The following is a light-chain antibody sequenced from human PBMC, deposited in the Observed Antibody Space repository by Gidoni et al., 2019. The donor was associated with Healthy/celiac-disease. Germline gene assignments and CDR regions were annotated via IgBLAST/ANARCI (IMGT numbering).Light chain of an antibody. CDR3: QAWDSSTAYV. CDR1: KLGDKY. J-gene: IGLJ2*01. V-gene: IGLV3-1*01. CDR2: QDS. Sequence: SSELTQPPSVSVSPGQTASITCSGDKLGDKYACWYQQKPGQSPVLVLYQDSKRPSGIPERFSGSNSGNTATLTISGTQAMDEADYYCQAWDSSTAYVFGGGTKLTV.